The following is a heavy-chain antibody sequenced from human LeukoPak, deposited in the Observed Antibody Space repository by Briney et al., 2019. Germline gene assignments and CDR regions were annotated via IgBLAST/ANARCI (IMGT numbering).Heavy chain of an antibody. V-gene: IGHV4-34*01. Sequence: SETLSLTCAVYGGSFSGYYWSWIRQPPGKGLEWIGEINHSGSTNYNPSLKSRVTISIDKSNNQFSLKLSSVTAADTAVYYCARGGLTFGGNWGQGTLVTVSS. CDR3: ARGGLTFGGN. J-gene: IGHJ4*02. D-gene: IGHD1-14*01. CDR1: GGSFSGYY. CDR2: INHSGST.